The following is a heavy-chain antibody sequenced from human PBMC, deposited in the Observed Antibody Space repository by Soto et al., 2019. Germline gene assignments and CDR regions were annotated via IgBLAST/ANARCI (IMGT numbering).Heavy chain of an antibody. J-gene: IGHJ6*02. CDR1: GGSVSSGCCY. CDR2: VCYSGST. D-gene: IGHD3-3*01. V-gene: IGHV4-61*01. Sequence: SETLSLTCPVSGGSVSSGCCYWSWIRQPPGKGLEWVGYVCYSGSTNYNPSLKSRVTISVDTSKNQFSLELSSVTAADTAVYYCASAGNYDFWSGYYGVRGYYYYGMDVWGQGTTVTVSS. CDR3: ASAGNYDFWSGYYGVRGYYYYGMDV.